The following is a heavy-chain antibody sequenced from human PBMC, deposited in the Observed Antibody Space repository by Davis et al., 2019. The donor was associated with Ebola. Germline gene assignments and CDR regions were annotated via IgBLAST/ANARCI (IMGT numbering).Heavy chain of an antibody. D-gene: IGHD5-24*01. CDR2: IIPIFGTT. J-gene: IGHJ4*02. Sequence: SVKVSCKASGGTFSSYAISWVRQAPGQGLEWMGGIIPIFGTTNYAQKFRGRVMITADKSTSTAYMELSSLRSEDTAVYYCATRREGYTWAEEYWGQGTVVTVPS. CDR3: ATRREGYTWAEEY. CDR1: GGTFSSYA. V-gene: IGHV1-69*06.